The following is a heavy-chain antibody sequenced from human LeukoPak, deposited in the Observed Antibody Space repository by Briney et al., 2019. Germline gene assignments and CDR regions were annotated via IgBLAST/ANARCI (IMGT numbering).Heavy chain of an antibody. J-gene: IGHJ4*02. CDR1: GFTVSDNY. CDR3: ARGLVVVIATLDF. Sequence: PGGSLRLSFAASGFTVSDNYMSWVRQAPGKGLEWVSVIYSGGRTDYADSVKGRFTISRDNSKNTLYLQMSSLRAEDTAVYYCARGLVVVIATLDFWGQGTLVTVSS. V-gene: IGHV3-66*01. D-gene: IGHD2-15*01. CDR2: IYSGGRT.